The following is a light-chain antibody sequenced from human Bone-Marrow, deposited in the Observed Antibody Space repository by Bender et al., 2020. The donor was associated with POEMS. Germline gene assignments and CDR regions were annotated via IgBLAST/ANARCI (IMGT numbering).Light chain of an antibody. CDR3: CSYAGSRTVV. CDR1: SNDVGGYNY. J-gene: IGLJ3*02. V-gene: IGLV2-11*01. Sequence: QSALTQPRSVSGSPGQSVTISCTGTSNDVGGYNYVSWYQQHPGKAPKLMIYDVRKRPSGVPDRFSGSKSGNTASLTISGLQAEDEADYYCCSYAGSRTVVFGGGTKVTV. CDR2: DVR.